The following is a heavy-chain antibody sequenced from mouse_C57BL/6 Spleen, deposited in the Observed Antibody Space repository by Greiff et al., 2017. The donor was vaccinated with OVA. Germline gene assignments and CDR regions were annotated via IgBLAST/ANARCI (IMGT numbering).Heavy chain of an antibody. CDR3: ARKNGLGGGYFDY. D-gene: IGHD4-1*01. CDR1: GYTFTTYP. J-gene: IGHJ2*01. CDR2: FHPYNDDT. Sequence: VQRVESGAELVKPGASVKMSCKASGYTFTTYPIEWMKQNHGKSLEWIGNFHPYNDDTKYNEKFKGKATLTVEKSSSTVYLEFSRLTSDDSAVYYCARKNGLGGGYFDYWGQGTTLTVSS. V-gene: IGHV1-47*01.